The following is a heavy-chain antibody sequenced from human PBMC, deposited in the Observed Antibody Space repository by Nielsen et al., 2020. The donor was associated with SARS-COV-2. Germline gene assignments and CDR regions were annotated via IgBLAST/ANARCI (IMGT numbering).Heavy chain of an antibody. Sequence: ASVKVSCKASGYTFTSYGLSWMRQAPGQGLEWMGWISAYNGNTNYAQKLQGRVTMTTDTSTSTAYMELRSLRSDDTAVYYCARDGSGSYYYYYYGMDVWGQGTTVTVSS. CDR2: ISAYNGNT. CDR1: GYTFTSYG. V-gene: IGHV1-18*04. CDR3: ARDGSGSYYYYYYGMDV. D-gene: IGHD3-10*01. J-gene: IGHJ6*02.